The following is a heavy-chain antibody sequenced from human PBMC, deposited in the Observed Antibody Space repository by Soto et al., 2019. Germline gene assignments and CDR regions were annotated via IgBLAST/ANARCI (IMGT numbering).Heavy chain of an antibody. CDR2: INHSENT. Sequence: SETLSLTCAVYGGSFNGYYWSWIRQPPGKGLEWIGKINHSENTNYSPSLKSRVTISVDTSKNQISLKLSSVTAADTAVYYCARGGYRSGGRSPHFDSWGQGTLVTVSS. CDR3: ARGGYRSGGRSPHFDS. D-gene: IGHD2-15*01. V-gene: IGHV4-34*01. CDR1: GGSFNGYY. J-gene: IGHJ4*02.